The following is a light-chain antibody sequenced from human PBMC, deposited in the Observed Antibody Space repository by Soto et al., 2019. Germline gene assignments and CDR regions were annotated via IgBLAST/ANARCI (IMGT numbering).Light chain of an antibody. CDR2: DAS. Sequence: DVQLTQSPSTLSASVGDRVAITCQASQSIVNYLNWFQFRPGKAPQLLISDASHLEPGVPSRFSGERSGTDYTLIINNLPPEDVATYYCQQYEELPLTFGGGTRV. V-gene: IGKV1-33*01. CDR1: QSIVNY. J-gene: IGKJ4*01. CDR3: QQYEELPLT.